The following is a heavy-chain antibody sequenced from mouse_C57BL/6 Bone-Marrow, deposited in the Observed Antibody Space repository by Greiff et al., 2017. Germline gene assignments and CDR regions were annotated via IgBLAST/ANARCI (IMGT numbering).Heavy chain of an antibody. J-gene: IGHJ4*01. V-gene: IGHV1-9*01. CDR1: GYTFSSYW. CDR3: ARNPRYDYAMDY. D-gene: IGHD2-14*01. CDR2: ILPGSGST. Sequence: VKLVESGAELMKPGASVKISCKATGYTFSSYWIEWVKQRPGHGLEWIGEILPGSGSTNYNEKFKGKATFTADTSSNTAYMQLSSLTSEDSAVYYCARNPRYDYAMDYWGQGTSVTVSS.